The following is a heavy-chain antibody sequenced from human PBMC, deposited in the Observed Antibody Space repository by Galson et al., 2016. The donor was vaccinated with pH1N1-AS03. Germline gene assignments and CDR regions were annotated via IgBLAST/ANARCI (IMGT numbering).Heavy chain of an antibody. J-gene: IGHJ4*02. CDR1: GGTFSSYV. V-gene: IGHV1-69*13. Sequence: SVKVSCKASGGTFSSYVISWVRQAPGQGLEWMGGIIPIFGTANYAQKFQGRVTITADESTSTAYMELSSLRSEDTAVYYCARGGISYGSGSYYPAFDYWGQGTLVTVSS. CDR3: ARGGISYGSGSYYPAFDY. CDR2: IIPIFGTA. D-gene: IGHD3-10*01.